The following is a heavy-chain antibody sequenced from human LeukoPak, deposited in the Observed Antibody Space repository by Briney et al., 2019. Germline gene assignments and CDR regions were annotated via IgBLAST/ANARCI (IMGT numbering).Heavy chain of an antibody. V-gene: IGHV3-23*01. CDR1: GFTFSSYA. D-gene: IGHD3-10*01. CDR3: ARDRSDGSGSYYHDY. Sequence: GGSLRLSCAASGFTFSSYAMSWVRQAPGKGLEWVSAISGSGGSTYYADSVKGRFTISRDNSKNTLYLQMNSLRAGDTAVYYCARDRSDGSGSYYHDYWGQGTLVTVSS. J-gene: IGHJ4*02. CDR2: ISGSGGST.